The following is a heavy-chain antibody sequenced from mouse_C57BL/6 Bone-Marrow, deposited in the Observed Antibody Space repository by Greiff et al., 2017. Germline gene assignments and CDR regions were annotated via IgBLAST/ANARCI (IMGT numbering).Heavy chain of an antibody. CDR2: IWGDGST. CDR1: EFSLTSYG. D-gene: IGHD1-1*01. J-gene: IGHJ4*01. Sequence: LVAPSQSLSITCTVSEFSLTSYGVSWVRQPPGKGLEWLGVIWGDGSTNYHSALISRLSISKDNSKSQVFLKLNSLQTDDTATYYCAKEGFITTDHSPYARDYGGEGTSVTVSS. V-gene: IGHV2-3*01. CDR3: AKEGFITTDHSPYARDY.